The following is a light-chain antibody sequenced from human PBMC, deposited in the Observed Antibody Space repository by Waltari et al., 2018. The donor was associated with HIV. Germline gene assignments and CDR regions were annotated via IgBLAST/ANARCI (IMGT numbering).Light chain of an antibody. V-gene: IGLV6-57*01. CDR1: SGSIGSNY. CDR3: QSYDSNTRI. Sequence: FMLTQPRSVPESPGKTVTISCTRSSGSIGSNYVQWYQQRPGSSPTTVIYEDDQRPSGVPGRFSGSIDRSSNSASLTISGLMTEDEADYYCQSYDSNTRIFGTGTKVTVL. CDR2: EDD. J-gene: IGLJ1*01.